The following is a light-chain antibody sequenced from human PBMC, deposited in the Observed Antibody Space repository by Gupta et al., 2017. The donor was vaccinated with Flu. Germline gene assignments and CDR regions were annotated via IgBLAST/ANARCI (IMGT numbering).Light chain of an antibody. CDR1: QSVSSSY. CDR2: GAS. V-gene: IGKV3-20*01. Sequence: EIVLTQSPGTLSLSPGERATLSCRASQSVSSSYLAWYQQKPGQAPRLLIYGASSRATGIPDRFSGSGSGTDFTLTISRREPEDFAVYYCQQYGSSPPTTFGQGTKVEIK. J-gene: IGKJ1*01. CDR3: QQYGSSPPTT.